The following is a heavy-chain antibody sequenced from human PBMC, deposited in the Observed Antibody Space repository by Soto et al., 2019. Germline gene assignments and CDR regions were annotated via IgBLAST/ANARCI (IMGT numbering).Heavy chain of an antibody. D-gene: IGHD6-19*01. CDR3: AKIVRIAVAGTEFDY. J-gene: IGHJ4*02. CDR1: GFTFSSYG. CDR2: ISYDGSNK. Sequence: VQLVESGGGVVQPGRSLRLSCAASGFTFSSYGMHWVRQAPGKGLEWVAVISYDGSNKYYADSVKGRFTISRDNSKNTLYLQMNSLRAEDTAVYYCAKIVRIAVAGTEFDYWGQGTLVTVSS. V-gene: IGHV3-30*18.